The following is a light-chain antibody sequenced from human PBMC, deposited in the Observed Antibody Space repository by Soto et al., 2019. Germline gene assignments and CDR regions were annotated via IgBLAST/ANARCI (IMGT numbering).Light chain of an antibody. CDR2: VIN. J-gene: IGLJ3*02. V-gene: IGLV2-14*01. CDR3: GSYTISGTWV. CDR1: SSDVGAYNY. Sequence: QSALTQPASVSGSPGQSITISCTGTSSDVGAYNYVSWYQHHPGKAPRLMTYVINNRPSGVSSRFSGSKSGNTASLTISGLQAEDEADYYCGSYTISGTWVLGGGTKLTVL.